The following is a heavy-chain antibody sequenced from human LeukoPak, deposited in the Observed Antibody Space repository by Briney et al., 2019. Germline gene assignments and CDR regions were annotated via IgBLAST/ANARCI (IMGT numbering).Heavy chain of an antibody. CDR3: ARDSRYYDILTGYSDDAFDI. V-gene: IGHV1-18*01. J-gene: IGHJ3*02. D-gene: IGHD3-9*01. CDR1: DYTFTSYG. CDR2: ISAYNGNT. Sequence: APVKVSCKASDYTFTSYGINWVRQAPGQGLEWMGWISAYNGNTDYAQKLQGRVSMTTDTSTSTAYMELRSLRSDDTAVYYCARDSRYYDILTGYSDDAFDIWGQGTMVTVSS.